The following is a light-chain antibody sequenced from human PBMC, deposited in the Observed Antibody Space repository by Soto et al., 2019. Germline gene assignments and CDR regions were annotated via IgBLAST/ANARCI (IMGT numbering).Light chain of an antibody. Sequence: ESVLTHSPGTLSLSPGERATLSCRASQSVSSSYLAWYQQKPGQAPRLLIYGASSRATGIPDRFSGSGSGTDFTLTISRLEPEDFAVYYCQQYRGTFGQGTKVDIK. CDR2: GAS. CDR1: QSVSSSY. J-gene: IGKJ1*01. CDR3: QQYRGT. V-gene: IGKV3-20*01.